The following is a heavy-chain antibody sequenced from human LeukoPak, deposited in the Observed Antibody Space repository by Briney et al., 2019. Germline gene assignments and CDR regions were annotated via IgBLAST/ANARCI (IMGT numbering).Heavy chain of an antibody. J-gene: IGHJ4*02. CDR1: GGTFSSYA. V-gene: IGHV1-69*05. D-gene: IGHD4-11*01. CDR2: IIPIFGTA. CDR3: ARGRLKQYYFDY. Sequence: SVKVSCKASGGTFSSYAISWVRQAPGQGLEWMGRIIPIFGTANYAQKFQGRVTITTDESTSTAYMELSSLRSEDTAVYYCARGRLKQYYFDYWGQATLVTVSS.